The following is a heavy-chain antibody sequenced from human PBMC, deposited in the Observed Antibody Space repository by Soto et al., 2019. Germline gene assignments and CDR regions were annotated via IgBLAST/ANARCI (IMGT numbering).Heavy chain of an antibody. CDR3: ARRYSGYNSFDY. D-gene: IGHD6-25*01. J-gene: IGHJ4*02. CDR2: IYPGDSYT. CDR1: GDSFTSYW. Sequence: PVESLSISCKGSGDSFTSYWIVWVLQMPGKDLECMGIIYPGDSYTRYSPSFQGQVTISADKSISTAYLQWSSLKASDTAMYYCARRYSGYNSFDYWGQGTMVTVSS. V-gene: IGHV5-51*01.